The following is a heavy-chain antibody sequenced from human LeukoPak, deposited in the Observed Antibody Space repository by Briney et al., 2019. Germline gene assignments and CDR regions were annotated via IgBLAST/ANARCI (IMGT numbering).Heavy chain of an antibody. J-gene: IGHJ4*02. Sequence: SETLSLTCTVSGGSISSYYWSWIRQPPGKGLEWIGYIYYSGSTNYNPSLKSRVTISVDTSKNQFSLKLSSVTAADTAVYYCARRREGEYYFDYWGQGTQVTVSS. V-gene: IGHV4-59*08. D-gene: IGHD3-16*01. CDR1: GGSISSYY. CDR3: ARRREGEYYFDY. CDR2: IYYSGST.